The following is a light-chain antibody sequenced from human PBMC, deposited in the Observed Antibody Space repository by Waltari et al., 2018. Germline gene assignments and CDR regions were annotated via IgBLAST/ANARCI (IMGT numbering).Light chain of an antibody. CDR1: QSVFSN. Sequence: EIVMTQSPATLSVSPGERATLSCRASQSVFSNVAWYQQKPGQAPRLLMYEASIRATGISAKFRGSGSGTEFTLTISSVQSEDFAVYYCQQYNRWPSITFGQGTRLEIK. CDR2: EAS. CDR3: QQYNRWPSIT. V-gene: IGKV3-15*01. J-gene: IGKJ5*01.